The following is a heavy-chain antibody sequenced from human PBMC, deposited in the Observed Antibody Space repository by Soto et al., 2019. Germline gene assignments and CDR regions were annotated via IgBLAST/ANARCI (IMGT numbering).Heavy chain of an antibody. J-gene: IGHJ5*02. V-gene: IGHV1-8*01. CDR1: GYTFTSYD. Sequence: QVQLVQSGAEVKKPGASVKVSCKASGYTFTSYDINWVRQATGQGLEWMGWMNPNSGNTGYAQKFQGRVTMTRNTSISTAYMELSSLRSEDTAVYYCASGKRGVLVPAAKRNWFDPWGQGTLVTVSS. D-gene: IGHD2-2*01. CDR2: MNPNSGNT. CDR3: ASGKRGVLVPAAKRNWFDP.